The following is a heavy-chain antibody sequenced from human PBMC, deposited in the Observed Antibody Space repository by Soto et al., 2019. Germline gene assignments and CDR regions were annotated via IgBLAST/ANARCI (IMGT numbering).Heavy chain of an antibody. CDR2: ISLYSDGT. D-gene: IGHD2-2*01. CDR3: ARVVTGAAAWFGP. Sequence: QVQLVQSGGEVKRPGASVKYSCKTSGYTFSNYGITWVRQAPGQPLEWLGWISLYSDGTHYAQKFQGRVSMTTDTSTTTAYMELRSLRSDDTAVYSCARVVTGAAAWFGPWGQGTLVTFAS. J-gene: IGHJ5*02. CDR1: GYTFSNYG. V-gene: IGHV1-18*01.